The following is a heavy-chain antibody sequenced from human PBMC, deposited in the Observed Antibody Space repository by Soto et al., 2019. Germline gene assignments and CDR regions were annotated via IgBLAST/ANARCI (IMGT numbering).Heavy chain of an antibody. CDR3: ARGITMILVVKGDAPDKYYFDS. Sequence: PSETLSLTCAVYSGSFSGHYWSWIRQSPGKGLEWIGEINHSGSTNQNPSLKSRVTISVDTSKNQFSLKLKSVTAADTAVYYCARGITMILVVKGDAPDKYYFDSWGQGTQVTVSS. D-gene: IGHD3-22*01. CDR1: SGSFSGHY. J-gene: IGHJ4*02. CDR2: INHSGST. V-gene: IGHV4-34*01.